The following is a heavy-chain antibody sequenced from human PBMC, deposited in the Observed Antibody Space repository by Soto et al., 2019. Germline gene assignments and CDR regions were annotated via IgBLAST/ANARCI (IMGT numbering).Heavy chain of an antibody. CDR2: IYYSGST. J-gene: IGHJ6*02. CDR3: ARHVPQLEVAGGMDV. Sequence: PSETLSLTCTVSGGSISSSSYYWGWIRQPPGKGLDWIGSIYYSGSTYYNPSLKSRVTISVDTSKNQFSLKLSSVTAADTAVYYCARHVPQLEVAGGMDVWGQGTTVTVSS. D-gene: IGHD2-15*01. CDR1: GGSISSSSYY. V-gene: IGHV4-39*01.